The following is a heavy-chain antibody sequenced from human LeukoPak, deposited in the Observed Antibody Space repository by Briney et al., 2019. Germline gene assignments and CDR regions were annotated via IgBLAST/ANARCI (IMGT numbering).Heavy chain of an antibody. V-gene: IGHV1-8*01. Sequence: ASVKVSCKASGYTFTSYDINWVRQATGQGLEWMGWMNPNSGNTGYAQKFQGRVTITADESTSTAYMELSSLRSEDTAVYYCAREGCSSTSCRSGDYYYMDVWGKGTTVTVSS. CDR2: MNPNSGNT. D-gene: IGHD2-2*01. CDR3: AREGCSSTSCRSGDYYYMDV. J-gene: IGHJ6*03. CDR1: GYTFTSYD.